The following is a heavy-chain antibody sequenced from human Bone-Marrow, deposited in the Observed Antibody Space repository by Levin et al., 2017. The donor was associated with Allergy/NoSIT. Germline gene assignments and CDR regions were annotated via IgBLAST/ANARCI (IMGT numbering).Heavy chain of an antibody. CDR1: GFTFSSYG. CDR2: ISYDGSNK. J-gene: IGHJ4*02. V-gene: IGHV3-30*18. Sequence: GESLKISCAASGFTFSSYGMHWVRQAPGKGLEWVALISYDGSNKYYADSVKGRFTISRDNSKNTVYLQMNSLTSEDTAVYYCAKDQSSSWYGAIDFWGQGTLVTVSS. D-gene: IGHD6-13*01. CDR3: AKDQSSSWYGAIDF.